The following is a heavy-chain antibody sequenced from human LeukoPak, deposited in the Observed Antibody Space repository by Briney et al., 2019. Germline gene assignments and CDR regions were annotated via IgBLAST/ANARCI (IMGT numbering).Heavy chain of an antibody. Sequence: GGSLRLSCAASGFTFSTFSMHWVRQAPGKGLEWVAVILYDGSTQYYADSVRGRFTASRDNSKDMLYLQMNSLRVEDTAVYYCARVDCRSTSCSPSDYWGQGTLVTVSS. CDR2: ILYDGSTQ. CDR3: ARVDCRSTSCSPSDY. V-gene: IGHV3-30*04. CDR1: GFTFSTFS. J-gene: IGHJ4*02. D-gene: IGHD2-2*01.